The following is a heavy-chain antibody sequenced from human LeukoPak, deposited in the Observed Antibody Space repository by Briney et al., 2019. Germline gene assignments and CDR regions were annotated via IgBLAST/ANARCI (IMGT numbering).Heavy chain of an antibody. CDR1: GYSFPNYW. V-gene: IGHV5-51*01. J-gene: IGHJ4*02. Sequence: SGESLKISCKGSGYSFPNYWIGWVRQMPGQGLEWMGIIYPADSDTRYSPSYQGQVTISAGKSINTAYLQWTSLKASDTAMYYCARRKGDGYNSPFDYWGQGTLVTVSS. D-gene: IGHD5-24*01. CDR2: IYPADSDT. CDR3: ARRKGDGYNSPFDY.